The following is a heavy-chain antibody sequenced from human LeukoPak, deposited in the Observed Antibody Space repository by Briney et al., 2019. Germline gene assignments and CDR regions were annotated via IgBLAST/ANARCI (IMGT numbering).Heavy chain of an antibody. CDR2: IYPGDSDT. CDR1: GYSFTYYW. J-gene: IGHJ5*02. Sequence: GESLKISCKGSGYSFTYYWIGWVRQMPGKGLEWMGIIYPGDSDTRYRPSFQGQVTISVDKSISTAYLQWGSLKASDTAVYYCARQRADTSGRSWFDPWGQGTLVTVSS. V-gene: IGHV5-51*01. D-gene: IGHD3-22*01. CDR3: ARQRADTSGRSWFDP.